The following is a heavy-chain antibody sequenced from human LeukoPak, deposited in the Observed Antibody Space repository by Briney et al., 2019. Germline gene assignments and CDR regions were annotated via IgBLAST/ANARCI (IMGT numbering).Heavy chain of an antibody. Sequence: SETLSLTCAVYGGPFNGYYWSWIRQPPGKGLEWIGEINHSGSTNYNPSLKSRVTISVDTSKNQFSLKLSSVTAADTAVYYCARDGYDSSGYYYSDAFDIWGQGTMVTVSS. CDR2: INHSGST. V-gene: IGHV4-34*01. CDR1: GGPFNGYY. D-gene: IGHD3-22*01. J-gene: IGHJ3*02. CDR3: ARDGYDSSGYYYSDAFDI.